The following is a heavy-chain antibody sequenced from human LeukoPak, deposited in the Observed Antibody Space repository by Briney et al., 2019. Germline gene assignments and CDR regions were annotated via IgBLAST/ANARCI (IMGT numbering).Heavy chain of an antibody. CDR2: IIPIFGTA. V-gene: IGHV1-69*13. CDR3: AREGYCSGGSCYTNNWFDP. Sequence: SVKVSCKASGYTFTSYDINWVRQATGQGLEWMGGIIPIFGTASFAQKFQGRVTITADESTSTAYMELSSLRSEDTAVYYCAREGYCSGGSCYTNNWFDPWGQGTLVTVSS. CDR1: GYTFTSYD. J-gene: IGHJ5*02. D-gene: IGHD2-15*01.